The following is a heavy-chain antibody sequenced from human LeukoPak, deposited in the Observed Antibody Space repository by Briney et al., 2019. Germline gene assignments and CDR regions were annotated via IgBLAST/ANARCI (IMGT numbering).Heavy chain of an antibody. CDR3: ARAQQGFDY. CDR1: GFTFNSYG. CDR2: ISYDGSNK. J-gene: IGHJ4*02. D-gene: IGHD1-1*01. Sequence: PGGSLRLSCAASGFTFNSYGMHWVRQAPGKGLDWVAVISYDGSNKYYADSVKGRFTISRDNSKNTLSLQMNSLRAEDTAVYYCARAQQGFDYWGQGTLVTVSS. V-gene: IGHV3-30*19.